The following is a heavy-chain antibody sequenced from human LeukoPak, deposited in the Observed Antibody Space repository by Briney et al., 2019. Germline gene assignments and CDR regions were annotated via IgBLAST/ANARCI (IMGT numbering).Heavy chain of an antibody. CDR3: ARDRAWNYFDY. CDR1: GFTFSSYA. CDR2: ISGSGGST. D-gene: IGHD3-3*01. V-gene: IGHV3-23*01. Sequence: QSGGSLRLSCAASGFTFSSYAMSWVRRAPGKGLEWVSAISGSGGSTYCADSVKGRFTISRDNSKNTLYLQMDSLRAEDTAVYYCARDRAWNYFDYWGQGTLVTVSS. J-gene: IGHJ4*02.